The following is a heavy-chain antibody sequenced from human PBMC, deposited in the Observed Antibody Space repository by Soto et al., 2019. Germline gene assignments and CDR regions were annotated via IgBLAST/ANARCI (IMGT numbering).Heavy chain of an antibody. Sequence: AGGSLRLSCAASGFTVSSNYMSWVRQAPGKGLEWVSVIYSGGSTYYADSVKGRFTISRDNSKNTLYLQMNSLRAEDTAVYYCARGESPYGMDVWGQGTTVTVSS. V-gene: IGHV3-53*01. CDR1: GFTVSSNY. J-gene: IGHJ6*02. CDR2: IYSGGST. CDR3: ARGESPYGMDV.